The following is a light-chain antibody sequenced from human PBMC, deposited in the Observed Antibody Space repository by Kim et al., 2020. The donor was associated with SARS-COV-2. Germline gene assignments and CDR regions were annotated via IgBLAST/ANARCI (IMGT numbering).Light chain of an antibody. Sequence: GQSLTISCTGTSSDVGSYNLVSWYQQHPGKAPKLMIYEVSKRPSGVSNRSSGSKSGNTASLIISGLQAEDEADYYGCSYAGSSTWVFGGGTQLTVL. CDR1: SSDVGSYNL. CDR2: EVS. CDR3: CSYAGSSTWV. J-gene: IGLJ3*02. V-gene: IGLV2-23*02.